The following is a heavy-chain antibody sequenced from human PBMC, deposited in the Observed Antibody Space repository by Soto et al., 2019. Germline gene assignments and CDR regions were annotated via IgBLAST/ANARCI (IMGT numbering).Heavy chain of an antibody. CDR3: TRDASRDSSARGWFDP. CDR2: ISSNSAYI. CDR1: GFTFRSFT. D-gene: IGHD6-13*01. Sequence: GGSLRLSCAASGFTFRSFTMNWVGQAPGKGLEWVSTISSNSAYIYYTDALRGRFTISRDNAKNSLHLQMNSLRAEDTAVYYCTRDASRDSSARGWFDPWGPGTLVTVSS. J-gene: IGHJ5*02. V-gene: IGHV3-21*01.